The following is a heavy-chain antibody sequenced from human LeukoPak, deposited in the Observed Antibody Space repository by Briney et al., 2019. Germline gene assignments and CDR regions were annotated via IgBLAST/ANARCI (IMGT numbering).Heavy chain of an antibody. CDR1: GGSIDSSSYY. J-gene: IGHJ4*02. CDR2: IYYSGST. V-gene: IGHV4-39*01. D-gene: IGHD4/OR15-4a*01. CDR3: SSSDYVYYFDY. Sequence: PSETLSLTCTVSGGSIDSSSYYWGWIRQPPGKGLGWIGSIYYSGSTYYNPSLKSRVTISVDTSKNQFSLKLSSVTAADTAVYYCSSSDYVYYFDYWGQGTLVTVSS.